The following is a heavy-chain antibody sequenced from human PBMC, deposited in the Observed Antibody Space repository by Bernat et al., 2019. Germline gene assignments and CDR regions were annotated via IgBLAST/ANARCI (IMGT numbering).Heavy chain of an antibody. Sequence: QVQLQESGPGLVKPSETLSLTCTVSGGSISSYYWSWIRQPPGKGLEWIGYIYYSGSTNYNPSLKSRVTISVDTSKNQFSLKLSSVTAADTAVYYCARHAVTTPFDYWGQGTLVTVSS. CDR2: IYYSGST. J-gene: IGHJ4*02. CDR3: ARHAVTTPFDY. D-gene: IGHD4-17*01. CDR1: GGSISSYY. V-gene: IGHV4-59*08.